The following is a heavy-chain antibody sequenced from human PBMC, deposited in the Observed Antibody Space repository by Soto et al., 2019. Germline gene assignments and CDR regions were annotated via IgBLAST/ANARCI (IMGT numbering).Heavy chain of an antibody. D-gene: IGHD2-2*01. CDR2: IYYSGST. CDR1: GDSISSASYF. V-gene: IGHV4-61*01. Sequence: SETLSLTCTVSGDSISSASYFWGWIRQPPGKGLEWIGYIYYSGSTNYNPSLKSRVTISVDTSKNQFSLKLSSVTAADTAVYYCARVRLGYCSSTSCSQQEYYYDGMDVWGQGTTVTVSS. J-gene: IGHJ6*02. CDR3: ARVRLGYCSSTSCSQQEYYYDGMDV.